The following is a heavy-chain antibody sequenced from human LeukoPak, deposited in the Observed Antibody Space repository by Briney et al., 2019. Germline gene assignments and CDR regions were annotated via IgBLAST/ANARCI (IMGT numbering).Heavy chain of an antibody. CDR2: ISYNGRNE. D-gene: IGHD6-19*01. CDR1: GFTFSRYA. Sequence: GGSLRLSCGASGFTFSRYAMQWARQAPGKGLGWGAVISYNGRNENYADSVKGRFTISRDKSKKTLYLQMNSLRAEDTAVYYCARTYSSGWYYFDYWGQGTLVTVSS. V-gene: IGHV3-30*04. J-gene: IGHJ4*02. CDR3: ARTYSSGWYYFDY.